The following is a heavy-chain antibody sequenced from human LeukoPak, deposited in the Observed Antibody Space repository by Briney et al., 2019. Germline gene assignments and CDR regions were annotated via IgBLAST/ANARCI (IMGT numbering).Heavy chain of an antibody. D-gene: IGHD6-13*01. CDR2: ISYDGSNK. CDR1: GFTFSSYA. CDR3: ARDLAQQLVPDY. V-gene: IGHV3-30*04. J-gene: IGHJ4*02. Sequence: GRSLRLSCAASGFTFSSYAMHWVRQAPGKGLEWVAVISYDGSNKYYADSVKGRFTISRDNSKNTLYLRMNSLRAEDTAVYYCARDLAQQLVPDYWGQGTLVTVSS.